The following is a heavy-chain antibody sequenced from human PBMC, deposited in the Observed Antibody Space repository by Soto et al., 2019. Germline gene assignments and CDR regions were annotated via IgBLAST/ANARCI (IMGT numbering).Heavy chain of an antibody. D-gene: IGHD3-16*01. Sequence: ASVKVSCKASGYTFTSYGISWVRQAPGQGFEWMGWINAYNGNTNYAQNLQGRVTPTTDTSTSTAYMELRSLRSNDTAVYYCAMVDVYVTPSPQDVWGQGTTVTVSS. CDR2: INAYNGNT. CDR1: GYTFTSYG. V-gene: IGHV1-18*01. CDR3: AMVDVYVTPSPQDV. J-gene: IGHJ6*02.